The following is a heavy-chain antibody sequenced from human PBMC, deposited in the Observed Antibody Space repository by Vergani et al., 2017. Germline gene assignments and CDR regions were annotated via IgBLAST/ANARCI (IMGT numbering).Heavy chain of an antibody. CDR1: GGSISSYY. CDR3: ARTTIFGVLRWFDP. CDR2: IYYSGGT. D-gene: IGHD3-3*01. Sequence: QVQLQESGPGLVKPSETLSLTCTVSGGSISSYYWSWIRQPTGKGLEWIGYIYYSGGTNYNPSLKSRVTISVDTSKNQFSLKLSSVTAADTAVYYCARTTIFGVLRWFDPWGQGTLVTVSS. V-gene: IGHV4-59*01. J-gene: IGHJ5*02.